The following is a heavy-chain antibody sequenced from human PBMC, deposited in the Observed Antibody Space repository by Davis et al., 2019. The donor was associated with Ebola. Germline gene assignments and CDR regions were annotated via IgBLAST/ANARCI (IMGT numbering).Heavy chain of an antibody. D-gene: IGHD1-26*01. J-gene: IGHJ5*02. CDR1: GFTFSGTA. Sequence: GESLKISCAASGFTFSGTAMHWVRQASGKGLEWVGRIRSKANSYATAYGASVKGRFTISRDDSKNTAYLQMNSLKTEDTAVYYCARGGSYYNWFDPWGQGTLVTVSS. CDR2: IRSKANSYAT. CDR3: ARGGSYYNWFDP. V-gene: IGHV3-73*01.